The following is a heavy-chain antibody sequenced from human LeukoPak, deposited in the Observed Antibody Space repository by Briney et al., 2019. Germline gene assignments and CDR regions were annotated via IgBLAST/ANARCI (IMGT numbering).Heavy chain of an antibody. D-gene: IGHD1-14*01. J-gene: IGHJ4*02. Sequence: GGSLRLSCAVSGLTFSEYWMHWVRQDAGKGLVRVAGISKDGGSTEYADFVKGRCTISRDNAKNTLYLQMNSLTVDDTAVYYCTSGIGTYDYWGLGAQVTVSS. CDR3: TSGIGTYDY. CDR2: ISKDGGST. CDR1: GLTFSEYW. V-gene: IGHV3-74*03.